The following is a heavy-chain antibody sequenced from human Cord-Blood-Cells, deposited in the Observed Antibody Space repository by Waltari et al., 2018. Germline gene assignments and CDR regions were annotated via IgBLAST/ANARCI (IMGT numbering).Heavy chain of an antibody. V-gene: IGHV3-23*01. CDR2: ISGSGGST. J-gene: IGHJ3*02. D-gene: IGHD6-13*01. Sequence: EVQLLESGGGLVQPGGSLRLSCAASGFTFSSYAMSWVRQAPGKGLEWVSAISGSGGSTYYADSVKGRFTISRDKSKNTLYLQMNSLRAEDTAVYYCAKVISGIAAAGTGNHDAFDIWGQGTMVTVSS. CDR1: GFTFSSYA. CDR3: AKVISGIAAAGTGNHDAFDI.